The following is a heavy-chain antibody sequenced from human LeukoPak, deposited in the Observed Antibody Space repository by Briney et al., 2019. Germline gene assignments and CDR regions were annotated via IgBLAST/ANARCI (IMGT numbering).Heavy chain of an antibody. V-gene: IGHV4-38-2*01. CDR3: ARGEGYGSSSAFDI. Sequence: SETLSLTCAVSGYSLSSGHYWGWIRQPPGKGLEWIVNIYHSGNTYYNPSLKSRVTISVDTSKNQFSLKLSSVTAADTAVYYCARGEGYGSSSAFDIWGQGTMVTVSS. D-gene: IGHD6-6*01. CDR1: GYSLSSGHY. CDR2: IYHSGNT. J-gene: IGHJ3*02.